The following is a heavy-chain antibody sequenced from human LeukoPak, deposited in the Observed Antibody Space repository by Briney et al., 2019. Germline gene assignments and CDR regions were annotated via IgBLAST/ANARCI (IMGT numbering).Heavy chain of an antibody. D-gene: IGHD5-18*01. V-gene: IGHV3-21*01. J-gene: IGHJ4*02. Sequence: GGSLRLSCAASGFTFSSYSMYWVRQAPGKGLEWVSSISSSSSYIYYADSVKGRFTISRDNAKNSLYLQMNSLRAEDTAVYYCARVKGYSYGLDYWGQGTLVTVSS. CDR3: ARVKGYSYGLDY. CDR2: ISSSSSYI. CDR1: GFTFSSYS.